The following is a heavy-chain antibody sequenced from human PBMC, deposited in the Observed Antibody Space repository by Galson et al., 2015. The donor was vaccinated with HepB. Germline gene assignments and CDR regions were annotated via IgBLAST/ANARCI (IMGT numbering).Heavy chain of an antibody. CDR3: ARRGGYDSGFDY. J-gene: IGHJ4*02. Sequence: SLRLSCAASGFTFSSYAMSWVRQAPGKGLEWVSAISGSGGSTYYADSVKGRLTISRDNSKNTLYLQMNSLRAEDTAVYYCARRGGYDSGFDYWGQGTLVTVSS. D-gene: IGHD5-12*01. CDR2: ISGSGGST. V-gene: IGHV3-23*01. CDR1: GFTFSSYA.